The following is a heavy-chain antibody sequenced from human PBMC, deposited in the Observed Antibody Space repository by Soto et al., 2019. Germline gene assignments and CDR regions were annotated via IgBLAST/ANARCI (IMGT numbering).Heavy chain of an antibody. D-gene: IGHD2-21*02. V-gene: IGHV1-69*13. CDR1: GGTFSSYA. Sequence: SVKVSCKASGGTFSSYAISWVRQAPGQGLEWMGGIIPIFGTANYAQKFQGRVTITADESTSTAYMELSSLRSEDTAVYYCARMSRYCGGDCYEFDYWGQGTLVTVSS. J-gene: IGHJ4*02. CDR2: IIPIFGTA. CDR3: ARMSRYCGGDCYEFDY.